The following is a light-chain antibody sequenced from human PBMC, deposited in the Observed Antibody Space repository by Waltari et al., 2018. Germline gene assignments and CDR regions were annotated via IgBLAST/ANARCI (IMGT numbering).Light chain of an antibody. J-gene: IGLJ2*01. Sequence: SYELTQSPSVSVSPGQMARLTCSGDVFSKKYAYWYQQKAGQAPVLVIYEDTKRTSGIPVRFSGATLGTVATVIISGAQVEDEGDYICYSTDITGNQGVFGGGTKLTVL. V-gene: IGLV3-10*01. CDR1: VFSKKY. CDR3: YSTDITGNQGV. CDR2: EDT.